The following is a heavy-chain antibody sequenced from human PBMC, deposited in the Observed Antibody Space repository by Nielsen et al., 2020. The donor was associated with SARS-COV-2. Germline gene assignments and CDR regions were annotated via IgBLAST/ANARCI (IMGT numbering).Heavy chain of an antibody. J-gene: IGHJ6*02. CDR1: GFTFIKSA. Sequence: GALRLSCAASGFTFIKSAMHWVRQAPGQGLEWVATISHDGASRDYAGSVKGRLTISRDNSKNTLYLQMNSLRAEDTAVYYCARGGGGMDVWGQGTTVTVSS. V-gene: IGHV3-30*14. CDR2: ISHDGASR. CDR3: ARGGGGMDV. D-gene: IGHD3-16*01.